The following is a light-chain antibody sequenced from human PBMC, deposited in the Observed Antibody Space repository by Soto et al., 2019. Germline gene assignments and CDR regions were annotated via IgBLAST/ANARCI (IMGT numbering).Light chain of an antibody. V-gene: IGKV3-11*01. CDR3: QHRSTWPFT. CDR1: QSVGPY. Sequence: EIVLTQSPATLSLSPGERATLSCRVSQSVGPYLVWYRQKPGQAPRLLIYDASNRATGIPARFSGSGSGTDFTLTINSLEPEDFAVYYCQHRSTWPFTFGPGTKVDI. J-gene: IGKJ3*01. CDR2: DAS.